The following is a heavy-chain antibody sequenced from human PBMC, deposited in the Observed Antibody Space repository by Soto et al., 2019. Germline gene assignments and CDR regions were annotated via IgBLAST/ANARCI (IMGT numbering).Heavy chain of an antibody. Sequence: QVQLVQSGAEVKKPGASVKVSCKASGYTFTSYGISWVRQAPGQGLEWMGWISAYNGNTNHAQKLQGRVTMTTDTSPSTAYMELRSLRSDDTAVYYCARLPTLSYYDFWSGYEPAFDYWSQGTLVTVSS. CDR3: ARLPTLSYYDFWSGYEPAFDY. CDR2: ISAYNGNT. CDR1: GYTFTSYG. J-gene: IGHJ4*02. D-gene: IGHD3-3*01. V-gene: IGHV1-18*01.